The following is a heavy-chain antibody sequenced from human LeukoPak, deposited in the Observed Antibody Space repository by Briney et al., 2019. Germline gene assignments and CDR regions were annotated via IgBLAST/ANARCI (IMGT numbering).Heavy chain of an antibody. J-gene: IGHJ6*03. V-gene: IGHV3-23*01. D-gene: IGHD1-26*01. CDR1: GFTFSSYA. CDR2: ISGSGGST. CDR3: AKTVGASTFYYYMDV. Sequence: PGGSLRLSCAASGFTFSSYAMSWVRQAPGKGLEWVSAISGSGGSTYYADSVKGRFTISRDNSKNTVYLQMNSLRTEDTAVYYCAKTVGASTFYYYMDVWGKGTTVTVTS.